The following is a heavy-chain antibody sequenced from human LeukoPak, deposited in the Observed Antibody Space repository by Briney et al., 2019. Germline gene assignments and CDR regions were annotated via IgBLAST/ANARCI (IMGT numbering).Heavy chain of an antibody. J-gene: IGHJ4*02. CDR3: ARPSDVGGGSWHLDY. Sequence: GESLKISCKGSGYSFTSYWIGWVRQMPGKGLEWMGIIYPGDSDTRYSPSFQGQVTISADKSISTAYLQWSSLKASDTAMYYCARPSDVGGGSWHLDYWGQGTLVTVSS. CDR1: GYSFTSYW. D-gene: IGHD2-15*01. CDR2: IYPGDSDT. V-gene: IGHV5-51*01.